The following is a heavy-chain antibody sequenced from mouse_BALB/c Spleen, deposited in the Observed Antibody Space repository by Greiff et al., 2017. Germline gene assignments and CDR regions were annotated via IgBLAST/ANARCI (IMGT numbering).Heavy chain of an antibody. CDR1: GYTFTSYW. CDR2: IYPGDGDT. Sequence: QVQLQQSGAELARPGASVKLSCKASGYTFTSYWMQWVKQRPGQGLEWIGAIYPGDGDTRYTQKFKGKATLTADKSSSTAYMQLSSLASEDSAVYYCARSRVRSDYAMDYWGQGTSVTVSS. V-gene: IGHV1-87*01. J-gene: IGHJ4*01. D-gene: IGHD2-14*01. CDR3: ARSRVRSDYAMDY.